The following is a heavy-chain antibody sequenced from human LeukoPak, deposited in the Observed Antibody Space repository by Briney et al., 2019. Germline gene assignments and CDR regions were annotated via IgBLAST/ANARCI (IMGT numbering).Heavy chain of an antibody. Sequence: SETLSLTCAVYGGSFSGYYWSWIRQPPGKGLEWIGEINHSGSTNYNPSLKSRVTISVDTSKNRFSLKLSSVTAADTAVYYCARGYYDSSGYYPFDYWGQGTLVTVSS. D-gene: IGHD3-22*01. CDR3: ARGYYDSSGYYPFDY. CDR2: INHSGST. CDR1: GGSFSGYY. J-gene: IGHJ4*02. V-gene: IGHV4-34*01.